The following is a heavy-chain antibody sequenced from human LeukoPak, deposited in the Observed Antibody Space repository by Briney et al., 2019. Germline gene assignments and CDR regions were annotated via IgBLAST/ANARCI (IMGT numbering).Heavy chain of an antibody. CDR1: GFTFSSYA. Sequence: GSLRLSCAASGFTFSSYALGWVRQAPGKGLDFISGISGSGGSIYYADSVKGRFTISRDNSKNTLYMQMSSLRAEDTAVYYCAKGSSGSRSRGNYWGQGTLVTVSS. CDR2: ISGSGGSI. D-gene: IGHD1-26*01. CDR3: AKGSSGSRSRGNY. J-gene: IGHJ4*02. V-gene: IGHV3-23*01.